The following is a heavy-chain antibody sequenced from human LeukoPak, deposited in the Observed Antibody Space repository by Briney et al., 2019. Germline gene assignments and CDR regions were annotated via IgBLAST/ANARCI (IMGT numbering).Heavy chain of an antibody. CDR2: ISGSGGTT. D-gene: IGHD2-15*01. CDR3: ARSATPYSSGWQTSY. V-gene: IGHV3-23*01. Sequence: GGSLRLSCAASGLTFSSYAMSWVRQAPGKGLDWVSVISGSGGTTDYAESVKGRFTSSRDNSKNTLYLQMNSLRAEDTAVYYCARSATPYSSGWQTSYWGQGTLVTVSS. J-gene: IGHJ4*02. CDR1: GLTFSSYA.